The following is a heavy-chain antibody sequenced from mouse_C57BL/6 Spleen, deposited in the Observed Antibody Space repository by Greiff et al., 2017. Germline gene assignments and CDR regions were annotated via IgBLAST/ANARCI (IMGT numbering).Heavy chain of an antibody. CDR3: ARITGPYFDD. V-gene: IGHV5-17*01. D-gene: IGHD4-1*01. CDR2: ISSGSSTI. CDR1: GFTFSDYG. Sequence: EVKLVESGGGLVKPGGSLKLSCAASGFTFSDYGMHWVRQAPEKGLEWVAYISSGSSTIYYADTVKGRFTISRDNAKNTLFLQMTSLRSEDTAMYYCARITGPYFDDWGKGTTLTVSS. J-gene: IGHJ2*01.